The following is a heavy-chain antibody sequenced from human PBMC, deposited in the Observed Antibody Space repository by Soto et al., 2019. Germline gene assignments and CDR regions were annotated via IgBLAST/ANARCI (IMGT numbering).Heavy chain of an antibody. D-gene: IGHD3-9*01. J-gene: IGHJ5*02. CDR2: IYHSGST. V-gene: IGHV4-4*02. CDR3: ARYRMVRYFDWYPIRDWFDP. CDR1: GGSISSSNW. Sequence: PSETLSLTCAVSGGSISSSNWWSWVRQPPGKGLEWIGEIYHSGSTNYNPSLKSRVTISVDKSKNQFSLKLSSVTAADTAVYYCARYRMVRYFDWYPIRDWFDPWGQGTLVTVSS.